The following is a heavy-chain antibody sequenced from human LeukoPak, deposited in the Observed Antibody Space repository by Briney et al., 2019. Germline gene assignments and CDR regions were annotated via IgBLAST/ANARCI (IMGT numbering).Heavy chain of an antibody. CDR1: GGSISSYY. Sequence: PSETLSLTCTVSGGSISSYYWSWIRQPPGKGLEWIGYMYYSGTISSNPSLKSRVPISVDTSKNQFSLKLSSVTAADTAMYYCARAWATDYFDYWGQGTLVTVSS. CDR2: MYYSGTI. CDR3: ARAWATDYFDY. J-gene: IGHJ4*02. V-gene: IGHV4-59*01.